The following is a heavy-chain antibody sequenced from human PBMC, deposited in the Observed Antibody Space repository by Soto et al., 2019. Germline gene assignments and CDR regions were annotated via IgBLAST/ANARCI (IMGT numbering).Heavy chain of an antibody. J-gene: IGHJ4*02. D-gene: IGHD3-22*01. CDR2: ISGSGGST. V-gene: IGHV3-23*04. CDR3: AKDSFDYYDSSGYYDY. CDR1: GFTFSSYA. Sequence: EVQLVESGGGLVQPGGSLRLSCAASGFTFSSYAMSWVRQAPGKGLEWVSAISGSGGSTYYADSVKGRFTISRDNSKNTLYLQMNSLRAEDTAVYYCAKDSFDYYDSSGYYDYWGQGTLVTVSS.